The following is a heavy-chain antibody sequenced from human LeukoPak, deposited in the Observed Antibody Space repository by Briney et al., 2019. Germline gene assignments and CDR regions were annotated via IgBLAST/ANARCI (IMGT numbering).Heavy chain of an antibody. CDR1: GYTFTGYY. Sequence: ASVKVSCKSSGYTFTGYYIRWVRQAPGQGLEWMGWINPNSGGTNYAQKFQGRVTMTRDTSISTAYMELSRLRSDDTAVYYCARDWDIAVTFFDCWGQGTLVTVSS. CDR2: INPNSGGT. D-gene: IGHD6-19*01. J-gene: IGHJ4*02. V-gene: IGHV1-2*02. CDR3: ARDWDIAVTFFDC.